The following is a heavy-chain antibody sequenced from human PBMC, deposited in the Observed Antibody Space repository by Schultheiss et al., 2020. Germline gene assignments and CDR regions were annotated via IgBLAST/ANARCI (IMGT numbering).Heavy chain of an antibody. Sequence: GGSLRLSCAASRFTFSNAWMSWVRQAPGKGLEWVGRIKSKTDGGTTDYAAPVKGRFTISRDDSKNTLYLQMNSLKTEDTAVYYCTTVLHYYDSSGYYYDAFDIWGQGTMVTVSS. D-gene: IGHD3-22*01. V-gene: IGHV3-15*01. CDR2: IKSKTDGGTT. CDR1: RFTFSNAW. CDR3: TTVLHYYDSSGYYYDAFDI. J-gene: IGHJ3*02.